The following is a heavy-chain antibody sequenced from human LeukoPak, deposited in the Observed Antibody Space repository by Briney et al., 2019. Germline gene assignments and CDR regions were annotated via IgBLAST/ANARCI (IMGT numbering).Heavy chain of an antibody. D-gene: IGHD6-13*01. CDR1: GGSISSSSYY. Sequence: SETLSLTCTVSGGSISSSSYYWGWIRQPPGKGLEWIGSIYYSGSTYYNPSLKSRVTISVDTSKNQFSLKLSSVTAADTAVYYCARQGGAAAGYWFDPWGQGTLVTVSS. CDR2: IYYSGST. CDR3: ARQGGAAAGYWFDP. J-gene: IGHJ5*02. V-gene: IGHV4-39*01.